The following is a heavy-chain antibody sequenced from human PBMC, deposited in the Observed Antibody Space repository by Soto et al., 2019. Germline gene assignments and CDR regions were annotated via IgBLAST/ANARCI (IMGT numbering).Heavy chain of an antibody. D-gene: IGHD3-3*01. Sequence: SETLSLTCTVSADSMTSHYWSWIRQPAGKGLEWIGRVYAAGNTNYNPSLTGRVTMSIDTSKKQFSLRMTSLTAADTAVYFCARVFDYWSGFYVYWGQGILVTVSS. CDR1: ADSMTSHY. V-gene: IGHV4-4*07. CDR3: ARVFDYWSGFYVY. CDR2: VYAAGNT. J-gene: IGHJ4*02.